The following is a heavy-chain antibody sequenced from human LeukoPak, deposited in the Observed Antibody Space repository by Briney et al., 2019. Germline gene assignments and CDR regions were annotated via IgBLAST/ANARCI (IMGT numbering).Heavy chain of an antibody. Sequence: SSETLSLTCTVSGGSISSSSYYWGWIRQPPGKGLEWIGSIYYSGSTYYNPSLKSRVTISVDTSKNQFSLKLSSVTAADTAVYYCARSHWGPFGSRIANWFGPWGQGTLVTVSS. J-gene: IGHJ5*02. D-gene: IGHD7-27*01. CDR3: ARSHWGPFGSRIANWFGP. CDR2: IYYSGST. CDR1: GGSISSSSYY. V-gene: IGHV4-39*01.